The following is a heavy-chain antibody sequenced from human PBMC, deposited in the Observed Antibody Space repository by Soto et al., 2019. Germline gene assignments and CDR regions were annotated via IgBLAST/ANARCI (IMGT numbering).Heavy chain of an antibody. CDR1: GGSISSGGYS. Sequence: QLQLQESGSGLVKPSQTLSLTCAVSGGSISSGGYSWSWIRQPPGKGLEWIGYIYHSGSTYYNPSIKSRVTISVDRSQNQFSLKLSSVTAADTAVYYCARDRKSLGFDYWGQGTLVTVSS. CDR2: IYHSGST. CDR3: ARDRKSLGFDY. D-gene: IGHD3-16*01. J-gene: IGHJ4*02. V-gene: IGHV4-30-2*01.